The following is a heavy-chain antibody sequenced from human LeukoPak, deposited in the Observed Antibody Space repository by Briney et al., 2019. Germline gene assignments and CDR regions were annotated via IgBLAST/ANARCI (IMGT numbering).Heavy chain of an antibody. Sequence: GGSLRLSCAASGLTFSSYAMHWVRQAPGKGLEWVAVISYDGSNKYYADSVKGRFTISRDNSKNTLYLQMNSLRAEDTAVYYCAREGRFLEWLFTYWGQGTLVTVSS. CDR2: ISYDGSNK. CDR3: AREGRFLEWLFTY. V-gene: IGHV3-30*04. CDR1: GLTFSSYA. D-gene: IGHD3-3*01. J-gene: IGHJ4*02.